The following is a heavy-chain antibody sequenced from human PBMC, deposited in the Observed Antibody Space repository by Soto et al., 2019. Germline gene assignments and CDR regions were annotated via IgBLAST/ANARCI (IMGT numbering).Heavy chain of an antibody. CDR2: IYWDDDK. J-gene: IGHJ5*02. CDR1: GFSLTTSGVG. V-gene: IGHV2-5*02. Sequence: QITLKESGPTLVKPTQTLTLTCTFSGFSLTTSGVGVGWIRQPPGKALEWLALIYWDDDKRYSPSLKCRLTLTKDPPNNQVALTMTSLDPAATATYFCAHRTTTVTWWFDPWGQGTLVTVSS. CDR3: AHRTTTVTWWFDP. D-gene: IGHD4-17*01.